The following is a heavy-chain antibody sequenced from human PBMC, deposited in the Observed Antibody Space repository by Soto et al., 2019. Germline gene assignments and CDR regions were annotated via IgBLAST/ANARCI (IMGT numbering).Heavy chain of an antibody. CDR3: AVDTAMVARGYWFDP. J-gene: IGHJ5*02. V-gene: IGHV4-34*01. CDR2: INNSGST. Sequence: SETLSLTCAVYGGSFSGYYWSWIRQPPGKGLEWIGEINNSGSTNYNPTLKSRVTIEVDKSKNQFSLKLSTVTAADTAVYYSAVDTAMVARGYWFDPWGQGTLVTVSS. D-gene: IGHD5-18*01. CDR1: GGSFSGYY.